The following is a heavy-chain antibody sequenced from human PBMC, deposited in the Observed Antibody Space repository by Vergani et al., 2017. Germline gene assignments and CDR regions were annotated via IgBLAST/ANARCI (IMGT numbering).Heavy chain of an antibody. J-gene: IGHJ4*02. CDR3: ASGSSGWYKNFDY. CDR2: ISSSGSTI. CDR1: GFTFSSYA. D-gene: IGHD6-19*01. V-gene: IGHV3-48*04. Sequence: VQLVESGGGVVQPGRSLRLSCAASGFTFSSYAMHWVRQAPGKGLEWVSYISSSGSTIYYADSVKGRFTISRDNAKNSLYLQMNSLRAEDTAVYYCASGSSGWYKNFDYWGQGTLVTVSS.